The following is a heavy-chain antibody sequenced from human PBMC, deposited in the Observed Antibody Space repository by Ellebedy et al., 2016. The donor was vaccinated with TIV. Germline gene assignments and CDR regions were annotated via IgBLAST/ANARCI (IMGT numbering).Heavy chain of an antibody. CDR3: ARDLGYFDF. CDR2: ISGRSSYI. Sequence: GESLKISCAASGFTLNRYTMSWVRQAPGKGLEWVSSISGRSSYIYYADSVKGRFTISRDNAKNSLYLQMNTLRAEDTAVYYCARDLGYFDFWGQGTLVTVSS. D-gene: IGHD7-27*01. V-gene: IGHV3-21*01. CDR1: GFTLNRYT. J-gene: IGHJ4*02.